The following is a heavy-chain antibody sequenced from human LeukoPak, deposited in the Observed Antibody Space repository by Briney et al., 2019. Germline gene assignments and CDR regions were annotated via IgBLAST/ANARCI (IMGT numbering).Heavy chain of an antibody. CDR1: GFTFSSYE. Sequence: GGSLRLSCAASGFTFSSYEMNWVRQAPGKGLEWVSYISSSGSTIYYADSVKGRFTISRDNAKNSLYLQMNSPRAEDTAVYYCARDRVRYYGSGNYGMDVWGQGTTVTVSS. J-gene: IGHJ6*02. CDR2: ISSSGSTI. V-gene: IGHV3-48*03. D-gene: IGHD3-10*01. CDR3: ARDRVRYYGSGNYGMDV.